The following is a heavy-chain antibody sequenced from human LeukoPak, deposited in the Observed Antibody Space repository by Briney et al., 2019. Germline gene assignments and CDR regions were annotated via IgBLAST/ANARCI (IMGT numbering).Heavy chain of an antibody. CDR2: IRYDGSNK. Sequence: GGSLRLSCAASGFTFSSYGMHWVRQAPGKGLERVAFIRYDGSNKYYADSVKGRFTISRDNSKNTLYLQMNNLRAEDTAVYYCAKVENLADAFDIWGQGAMVTVSS. CDR3: AKVENLADAFDI. J-gene: IGHJ3*02. V-gene: IGHV3-30*02. CDR1: GFTFSSYG. D-gene: IGHD2/OR15-2a*01.